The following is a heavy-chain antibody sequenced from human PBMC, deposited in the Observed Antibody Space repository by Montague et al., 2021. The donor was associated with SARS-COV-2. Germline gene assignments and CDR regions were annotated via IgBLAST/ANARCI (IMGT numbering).Heavy chain of an antibody. V-gene: IGHV2-70*01. CDR2: IDWDDDK. CDR1: GFSLSTGGMC. J-gene: IGHJ6*02. CDR3: ARMDDAAVGIGWDESDGMDV. D-gene: IGHD6-13*01. Sequence: PALVKPTQTLTLTCTFSGFSLSTGGMCVSWIRQPPGKALEWLALIDWDDDKYYSTSLKTRLTISKDTSKNQVVLTMTNMDPVDTATYYCARMDDAAVGIGWDESDGMDVWGQGTMVTVSS.